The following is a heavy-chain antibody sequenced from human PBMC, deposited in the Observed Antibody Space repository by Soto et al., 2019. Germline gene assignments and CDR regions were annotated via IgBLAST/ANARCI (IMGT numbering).Heavy chain of an antibody. Sequence: PSETLSLTCAVYGGSFSGYYWSWIRQPPGKGLEWIGEINHSGSTNYNPSLKSRVTISVDTSKNQFSLKLSSVTAADTAVYYCARGLAVAATLGGFDYWGQGTLVTVS. D-gene: IGHD6-19*01. V-gene: IGHV4-34*01. J-gene: IGHJ4*02. CDR3: ARGLAVAATLGGFDY. CDR2: INHSGST. CDR1: GGSFSGYY.